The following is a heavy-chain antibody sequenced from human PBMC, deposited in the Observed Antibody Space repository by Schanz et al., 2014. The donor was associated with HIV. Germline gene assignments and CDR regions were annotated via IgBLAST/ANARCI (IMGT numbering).Heavy chain of an antibody. CDR3: RAWLLGDRMDV. CDR2: MDLDGSTT. Sequence: EVQLVESGGGLVKPGGSLRLSCAASGFTFSNYWMHWVRQAPGKGLVWVSRMDLDGSTTNYADSVKGRFTISRDISRNTIYLQMNGLRDEDTAVYYCRAWLLGDRMDVWGQGTTVAVSS. D-gene: IGHD3-22*01. CDR1: GFTFSNYW. J-gene: IGHJ6*02. V-gene: IGHV3-74*02.